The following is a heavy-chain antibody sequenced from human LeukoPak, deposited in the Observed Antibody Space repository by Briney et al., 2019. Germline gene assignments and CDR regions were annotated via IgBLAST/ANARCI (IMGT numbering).Heavy chain of an antibody. CDR2: ISGSGVI. D-gene: IGHD3-10*01. V-gene: IGHV4-4*07. CDR1: GGPITTYY. Sequence: SETLSLTCTVSGGPITTYYLSWIRQSAGMGLEWIGRISGSGVITYNPSLKSRVILSLDTSNNHFSLKLISVTAADTAVYYCARDSGTTGEVKFDPWGQGMLATVSS. CDR3: ARDSGTTGEVKFDP. J-gene: IGHJ5*02.